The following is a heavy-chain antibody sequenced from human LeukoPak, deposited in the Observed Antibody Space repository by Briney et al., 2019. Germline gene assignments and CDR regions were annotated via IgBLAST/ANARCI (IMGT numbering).Heavy chain of an antibody. CDR1: GVSISSYY. D-gene: IGHD2-2*02. CDR3: ARGGKSGFGYTFDY. V-gene: IGHV4-59*01. J-gene: IGHJ4*02. Sequence: PSETLSLTCTVSGVSISSYYWSWIRQPPGKGLEWIGYIYYSGSTNYNPSLKSRVTISVDTSKNQFSLKLSSVTAADTAVYYCARGGKSGFGYTFDYWGQGTLVTVSS. CDR2: IYYSGST.